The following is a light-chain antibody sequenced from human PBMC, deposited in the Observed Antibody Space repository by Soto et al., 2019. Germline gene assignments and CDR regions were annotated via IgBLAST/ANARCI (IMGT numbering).Light chain of an antibody. CDR3: HSYDVSLSGPV. CDR2: DNN. CDR1: SSNIGAGYD. J-gene: IGLJ2*01. V-gene: IGLV1-40*01. Sequence: QSVLTHPPSVSGAPGQRVTISCTGSSSNIGAGYDVHWYQQLPGTAPKVLIYDNNNRPSGVPDRFSGSKSGTSASLAITGLQPEDEADYYCHSYDVSLSGPVFGGGTKLTVL.